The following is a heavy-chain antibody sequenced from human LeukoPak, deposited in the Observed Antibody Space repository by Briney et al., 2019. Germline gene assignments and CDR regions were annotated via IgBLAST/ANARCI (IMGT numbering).Heavy chain of an antibody. J-gene: IGHJ4*02. CDR2: FDPEDGET. D-gene: IGHD1-26*01. CDR1: RYTLTELS. Sequence: ASVKVSCKVSRYTLTELSMHWVRQAPGKGLEWMGGFDPEDGETIYAQKFQGRVTMTEDTSTDTAYMELSSLRSEDTAVYYCAQPWSGSYSFDYWGQGTLVTVSS. V-gene: IGHV1-24*01. CDR3: AQPWSGSYSFDY.